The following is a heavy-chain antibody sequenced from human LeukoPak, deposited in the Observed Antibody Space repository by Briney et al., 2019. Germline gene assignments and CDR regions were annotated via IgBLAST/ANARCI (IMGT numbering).Heavy chain of an antibody. V-gene: IGHV1-8*03. CDR1: GYTFTSYD. CDR3: ARGRSTGYPYYFEY. J-gene: IGHJ4*02. Sequence: ASVKVSCKASGYTFTSYDINRVRQATGQGRKWMGWMNPNSGSTGYAQKFQGRVTITRNTSISTAYMELSGLRSEDTAVYYCARGRSTGYPYYFEYWGQGTLVTVPS. CDR2: MNPNSGST. D-gene: IGHD5-12*01.